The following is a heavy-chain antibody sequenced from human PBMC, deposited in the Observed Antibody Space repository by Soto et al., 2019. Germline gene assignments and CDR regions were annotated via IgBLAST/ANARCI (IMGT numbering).Heavy chain of an antibody. D-gene: IGHD2-8*01. CDR1: GYAFGAYY. J-gene: IGHJ3*01. CDR2: INPHGGGA. Sequence: QVQLVQSGAEVKKPGASVKVSCKASGYAFGAYYIYWVRQAPGQGLEWMGYINPHGGGARYVQEFRDRLTITTDTPKYTADMELRSLTSAATAMYYCAKDRVRTPNGADSFDVCGQGTSVTVS. V-gene: IGHV1-2*02. CDR3: AKDRVRTPNGADSFDV.